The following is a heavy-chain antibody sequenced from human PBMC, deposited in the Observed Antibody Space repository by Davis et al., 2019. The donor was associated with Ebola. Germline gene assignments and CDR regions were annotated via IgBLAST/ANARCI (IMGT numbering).Heavy chain of an antibody. D-gene: IGHD1-26*01. CDR1: SGSVNSNVYS. CDR3: AALFSGSYLAYVDV. J-gene: IGHJ6*03. V-gene: IGHV4-61*08. Sequence: MPSETLSLTCTVASGSVNSNVYSWNWIRQSPEKGLEWIGFIYNRGTTNYNPSLNSRVTISKYTSRNQFSLELRAVTAADTAVYYCAALFSGSYLAYVDVWGKGTTVTVS. CDR2: IYNRGTT.